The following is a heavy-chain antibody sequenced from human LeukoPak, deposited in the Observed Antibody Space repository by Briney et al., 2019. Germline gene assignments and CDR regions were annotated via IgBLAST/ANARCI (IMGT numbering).Heavy chain of an antibody. D-gene: IGHD1-26*01. CDR3: ASPKVGGFFDY. J-gene: IGHJ4*03. CDR2: TKGDGSST. CDR1: GLTFSSHW. Sequence: PGGSLRLSCAASGLTFSSHWMHWVRQAPGKGLVWVARTKGDGSSTNYADSVRGRFTISRDNAKNTVYLQMDSLRAEDTAVYYCASPKVGGFFDYWGQGTLVTVSS. V-gene: IGHV3-74*01.